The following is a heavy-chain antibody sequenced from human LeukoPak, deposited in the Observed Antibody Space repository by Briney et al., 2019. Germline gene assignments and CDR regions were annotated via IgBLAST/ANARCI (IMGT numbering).Heavy chain of an antibody. CDR1: GGSFSGYY. J-gene: IGHJ4*02. V-gene: IGHV4-34*01. CDR3: ARGGPVVLYPFEY. D-gene: IGHD4-23*01. CDR2: VSHTGST. Sequence: PSETLSLTCAVYGGSFSGYYWGWIRQPPGKGLEWIGSVSHTGSTDYNPSLKSRVTISVDTSKSQFSLKLRSVTAADTAVYYCARGGPVVLYPFEYWGQGTLVTVSS.